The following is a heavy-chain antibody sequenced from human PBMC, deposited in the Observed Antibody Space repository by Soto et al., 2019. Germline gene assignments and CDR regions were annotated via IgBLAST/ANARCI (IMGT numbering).Heavy chain of an antibody. J-gene: IGHJ5*02. Sequence: PGGSLRLSCAASGFTFSSYWMSWVRQAPGKGLEWVANIKQDGSEKYYVDSVKGRFTISRDNAKNSLYLQMNSLRAEDTAVYYCARDRNFVRSRRVGATTLFVWFDPWGQGTLVTVSS. CDR1: GFTFSSYW. CDR3: ARDRNFVRSRRVGATTLFVWFDP. D-gene: IGHD1-26*01. V-gene: IGHV3-7*03. CDR2: IKQDGSEK.